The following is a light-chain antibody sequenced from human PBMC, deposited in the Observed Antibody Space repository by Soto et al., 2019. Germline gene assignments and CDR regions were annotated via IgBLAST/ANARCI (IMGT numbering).Light chain of an antibody. CDR3: QQYNNWPPIT. CDR1: QSVSIN. J-gene: IGKJ5*01. V-gene: IGKV3-15*01. Sequence: ETVMTQSPATLSVSPGEGATLSCRASQSVSINLAWYQQKPGQAPRLLIYGASTRATGIPARLSGSGSGTEFTLNISSLQSEDFAVYYWQQYNNWPPITFGQGTRLEIK. CDR2: GAS.